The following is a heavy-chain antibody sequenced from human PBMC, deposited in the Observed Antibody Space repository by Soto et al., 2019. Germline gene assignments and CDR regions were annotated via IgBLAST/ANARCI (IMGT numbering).Heavy chain of an antibody. D-gene: IGHD3-3*01. Sequence: QVQLVESGGGVVQPGRSLRLSCAASGFTFSSYGMHWARQAPGKGLEWGAVISYDGSNKYYADSVKGRFTISRDNSKNTLYLQMNSLRAEDTAVYYCAKDGAGITIFGVVIPGDYYYYYMDVWGKGTTVTVSS. CDR2: ISYDGSNK. CDR1: GFTFSSYG. J-gene: IGHJ6*03. CDR3: AKDGAGITIFGVVIPGDYYYYYMDV. V-gene: IGHV3-30*18.